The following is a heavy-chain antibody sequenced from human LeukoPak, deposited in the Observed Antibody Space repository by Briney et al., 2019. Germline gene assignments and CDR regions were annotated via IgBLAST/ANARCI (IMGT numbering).Heavy chain of an antibody. V-gene: IGHV3-30*18. Sequence: PGRSLRLSSAASGFTFSSYGIHWVRQAPGKGLEWVAVISYVGGNKYYADSVKGPFTLSRDNSKNSVYLQMNSRRAEDTAVYYCAKDKTTVVTAYYFDYLGQGTLVTVSS. D-gene: IGHD4-23*01. J-gene: IGHJ4*02. CDR2: ISYVGGNK. CDR3: AKDKTTVVTAYYFDY. CDR1: GFTFSSYG.